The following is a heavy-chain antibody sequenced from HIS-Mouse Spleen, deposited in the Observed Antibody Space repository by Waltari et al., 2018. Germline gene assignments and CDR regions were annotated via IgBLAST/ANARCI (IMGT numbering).Heavy chain of an antibody. Sequence: QLQLQESGPGLVKPSETLSLTCTVSGGSISSSSSYWGWIRQPPGKGLEWIGSIYYSGSTYYNPSRKSRVTISVDTSKNQFSLKLSSVTAADTAVYYCAREIPYSSSWYDWYFDLWGRGTLVTVSS. D-gene: IGHD6-13*01. CDR1: GGSISSSSSY. CDR3: AREIPYSSSWYDWYFDL. J-gene: IGHJ2*01. CDR2: IYYSGST. V-gene: IGHV4-39*07.